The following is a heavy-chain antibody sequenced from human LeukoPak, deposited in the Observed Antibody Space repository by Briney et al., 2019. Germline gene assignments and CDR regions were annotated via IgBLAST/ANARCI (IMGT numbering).Heavy chain of an antibody. V-gene: IGHV3-30*02. Sequence: GGSLRLSXAASGFTFSSYGMHWVRQAPGKGLEWVAFIRYDGSNKYYADSVKGRFTISRDNSKNTLYLQMNSLRAEDTAVYYCARGEDSSGYRNWFDPWGQGTLVTVSS. D-gene: IGHD3-22*01. J-gene: IGHJ5*02. CDR2: IRYDGSNK. CDR3: ARGEDSSGYRNWFDP. CDR1: GFTFSSYG.